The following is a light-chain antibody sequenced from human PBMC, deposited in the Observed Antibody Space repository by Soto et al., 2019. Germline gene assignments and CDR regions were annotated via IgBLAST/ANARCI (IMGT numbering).Light chain of an antibody. CDR2: GNN. CDR3: QSYDSSLSGWV. Sequence: QSVLTQPPSVSGATRQRVTSSCTGSSSKIGAGYGVHWYQQLPGTAPKLLIYGNNNRPSGVPDRFSGSKSGTSASLAITGLQAEDEADYYCQSYDSSLSGWVFGGGTKLTVL. CDR1: SSKIGAGYG. J-gene: IGLJ3*02. V-gene: IGLV1-40*01.